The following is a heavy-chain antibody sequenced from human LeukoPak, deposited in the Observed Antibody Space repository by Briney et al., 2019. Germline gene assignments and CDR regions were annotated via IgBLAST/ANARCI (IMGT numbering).Heavy chain of an antibody. J-gene: IGHJ4*02. CDR1: GGSISTNY. Sequence: PSETLSLTCTVFGGSISTNYWSWIRQPPGKGLEWIGYIYYSGRTNYNPSLKSRVTISIDTSKNQFSLKLSSVTAADTAVYYCARDPKDFYDTSNYLYFDYWGRGTLVTVSS. CDR2: IYYSGRT. CDR3: ARDPKDFYDTSNYLYFDY. D-gene: IGHD3-22*01. V-gene: IGHV4-59*01.